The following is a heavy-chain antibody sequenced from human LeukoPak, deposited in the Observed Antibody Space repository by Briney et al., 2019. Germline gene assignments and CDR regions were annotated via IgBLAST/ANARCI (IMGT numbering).Heavy chain of an antibody. CDR3: ARFQGAGEGYFFDF. J-gene: IGHJ4*02. Sequence: SETLSLTCAVYGASFNNYYWSWIRQPPGKGLEWIGEINHGGSTNYNLSLKSRVTISAGTSNNQFSLKLSSVTAADTAVYYCARFQGAGEGYFFDFWGQGTLVTVPS. D-gene: IGHD7-27*01. CDR2: INHGGST. V-gene: IGHV4-34*01. CDR1: GASFNNYY.